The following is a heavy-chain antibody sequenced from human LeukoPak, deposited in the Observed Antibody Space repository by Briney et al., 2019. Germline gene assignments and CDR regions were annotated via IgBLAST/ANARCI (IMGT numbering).Heavy chain of an antibody. CDR1: GFTFSSYS. V-gene: IGHV3-21*01. CDR3: ARPIAARINWYFDL. J-gene: IGHJ2*01. D-gene: IGHD6-6*01. Sequence: GGSLRLSCAASGFTFSSYSMNWVRQAPGKGLEWVSSISSSSSYIYYADSVKGRFTISRDNAKNSLYLQMNSLRAEDTAVYYCARPIAARINWYFDLWGRGTLVTVSS. CDR2: ISSSSSYI.